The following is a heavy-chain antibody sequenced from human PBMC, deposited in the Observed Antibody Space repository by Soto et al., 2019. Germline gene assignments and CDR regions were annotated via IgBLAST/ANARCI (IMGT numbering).Heavy chain of an antibody. Sequence: QVQLVQSGAEVKKPGSSVKVSCKASGGIFSTYAISWLRQAPGQGLEWIGGIIPIFGTPNYAQRFQGRVTLTADESTSTAYMELSRLRSEDTAVYYCARDRDDYGSGNYYNRIDFWGQGTLVTVSS. J-gene: IGHJ4*02. V-gene: IGHV1-69*01. CDR1: GGIFSTYA. D-gene: IGHD3-10*01. CDR3: ARDRDDYGSGNYYNRIDF. CDR2: IIPIFGTP.